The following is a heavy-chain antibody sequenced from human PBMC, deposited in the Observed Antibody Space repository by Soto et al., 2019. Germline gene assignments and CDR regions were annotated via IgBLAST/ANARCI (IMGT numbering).Heavy chain of an antibody. D-gene: IGHD5-12*01. CDR1: GGSISSYY. CDR3: ARDRSSDTITDQFDY. Sequence: QVQLQESGPGLVKPSETLSLTCTVSGGSISSYYWSWIRQPAGKGLEWIGRIYTSGSTNYNPSLKSRVTMSVDTSKNQFSLKLSSVTAADTAVYYCARDRSSDTITDQFDYWGQRTLVTVSS. CDR2: IYTSGST. J-gene: IGHJ4*02. V-gene: IGHV4-4*07.